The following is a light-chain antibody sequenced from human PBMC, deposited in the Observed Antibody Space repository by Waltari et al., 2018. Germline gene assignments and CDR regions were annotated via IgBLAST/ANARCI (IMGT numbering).Light chain of an antibody. CDR2: EDR. Sequence: YYLTQPPSVSVSPGQTSRIPCPGDALPKQYAYCSQQNSGQAPVLVLSEDRKRPSGIPERFSGSNAGTMATVTIIEAKVEDEADYYCYSTDSSGSLGVFGGGTKLTVL. CDR1: ALPKQY. V-gene: IGLV3-10*01. CDR3: YSTDSSGSLGV. J-gene: IGLJ2*01.